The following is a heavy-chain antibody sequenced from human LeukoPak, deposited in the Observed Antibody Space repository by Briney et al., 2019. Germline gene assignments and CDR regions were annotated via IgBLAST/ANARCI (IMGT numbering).Heavy chain of an antibody. CDR2: INPSGGST. CDR1: GYTFTGYY. CDR3: ARVQDYYDSSGCAGY. V-gene: IGHV1-46*01. J-gene: IGHJ4*02. Sequence: ASVKVSCKASGYTFTGYYMHWVRQAPGQGLEWMGIINPSGGSTSYAQKFQGRVTMTRDTSTSTVYMELSSLRSEDTAVYYCARVQDYYDSSGCAGYWGQGTLVTVSS. D-gene: IGHD3-22*01.